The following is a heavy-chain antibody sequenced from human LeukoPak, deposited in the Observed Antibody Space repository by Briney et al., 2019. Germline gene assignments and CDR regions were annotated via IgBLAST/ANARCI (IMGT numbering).Heavy chain of an antibody. V-gene: IGHV3-71*01. CDR3: AGGRQDIVVVVAATGPSY. CDR2: IGNKANGGTT. D-gene: IGHD2-15*01. Sequence: PGGSLRLSCAASGFILSDYYMSWVRQAPGKGLEWVGFIGNKANGGTTDSTTSVKGRFTISRDDSKSITYLQMNSLRAEDTAVYYCAGGRQDIVVVVAATGPSYWGQGTLVTVSS. CDR1: GFILSDYY. J-gene: IGHJ4*02.